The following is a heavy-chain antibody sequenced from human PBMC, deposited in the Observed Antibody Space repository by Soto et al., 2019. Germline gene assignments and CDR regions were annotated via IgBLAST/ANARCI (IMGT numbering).Heavy chain of an antibody. Sequence: SETLSLTCAVSGDYIRSRGHSWNLLRQPPGKGLEWIGYIYHSGNTYFNPTLKSRVTMSVDTSKNQISLTLSSVTAADTAIYYCARDRDGYDSGYFDSWGHGTLVTVSS. D-gene: IGHD5-12*01. J-gene: IGHJ4*01. CDR2: IYHSGNT. V-gene: IGHV4-30-2*01. CDR1: GDYIRSRGHS. CDR3: ARDRDGYDSGYFDS.